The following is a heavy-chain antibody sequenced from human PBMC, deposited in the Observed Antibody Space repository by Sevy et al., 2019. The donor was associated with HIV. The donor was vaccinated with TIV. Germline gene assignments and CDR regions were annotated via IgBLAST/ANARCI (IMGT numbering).Heavy chain of an antibody. Sequence: GGSLRLSCAASGFNFNMYRMNWVRQAPGKGLEWVPSISSSSSDIKYADSVKGRFTVSRDNAKNSLFLQMNSLRAEDTAVYYCATLLMWFGELPRGLDYWGQGALVTVSS. CDR2: ISSSSSDI. J-gene: IGHJ4*02. V-gene: IGHV3-21*01. CDR3: ATLLMWFGELPRGLDY. D-gene: IGHD3-10*01. CDR1: GFNFNMYR.